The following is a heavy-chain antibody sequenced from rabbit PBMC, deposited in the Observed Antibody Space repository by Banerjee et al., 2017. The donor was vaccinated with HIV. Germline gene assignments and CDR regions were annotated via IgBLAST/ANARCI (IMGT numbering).Heavy chain of an antibody. CDR3: ARVGPHVDYGDYYGDSTRLDL. J-gene: IGHJ3*01. Sequence: QEQLEESGGDLVKPEGSLTLTCTASGFSFSNGYVMCWVRQAPGKGLEWIACINTISGDTVYATWAKGRFTISRTSSTTVALQMTSLTAADTATYFCARVGPHVDYGDYYGDSTRLDLWGPGTLVTVS. CDR2: INTISGDT. D-gene: IGHD2-1*01. V-gene: IGHV1S45*01. CDR1: GFSFSNGYV.